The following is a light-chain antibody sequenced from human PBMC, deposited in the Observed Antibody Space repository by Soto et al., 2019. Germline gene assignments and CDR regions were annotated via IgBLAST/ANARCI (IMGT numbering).Light chain of an antibody. CDR3: QQRSNWPPTWT. CDR2: DAS. Sequence: EIVLTQSPATLSLSPGERATLSCRASQSVSSYLAWYQHKPGQAPRLLIYDASNRATGIPARLSGSGSGTDFTLTISSLEPEDFAVYYCQQRSNWPPTWTFGQGTKVEIK. V-gene: IGKV3-11*01. CDR1: QSVSSY. J-gene: IGKJ1*01.